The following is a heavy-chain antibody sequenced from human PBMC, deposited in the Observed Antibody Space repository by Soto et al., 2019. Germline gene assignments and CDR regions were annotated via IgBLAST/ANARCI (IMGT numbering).Heavy chain of an antibody. CDR3: ASGHCFSSSCSDIGH. CDR2: IYYSGTT. Sequence: QVQLQESGPGLVKPSQTLSLTCTVSGGSIDSDGSYWSWIRQSPGEGLEWLGYIYYSGTTYYNPSLKRRDSSALDTSKNPCSLTLSSVTTADTAIYDGASGHCFSSSCSDIGHWCRGTLVTVSS. CDR1: GGSIDSDGSY. J-gene: IGHJ2*01. V-gene: IGHV4-31*03. D-gene: IGHD2-2*01.